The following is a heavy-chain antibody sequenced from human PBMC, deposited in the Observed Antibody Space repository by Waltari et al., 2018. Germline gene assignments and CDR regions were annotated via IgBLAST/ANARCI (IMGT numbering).Heavy chain of an antibody. CDR3: AKDSTEYSGSWVHDAFDI. Sequence: EVQLVESGGGLVQPGRSLRLSCAASGFTFDDYAMHWVRQAPGKGLEWVSGISWNSGSIGYADSVKGRFTISRDNAKNALYLQMNSLRAEDTALYYCAKDSTEYSGSWVHDAFDIWGQGTMVTVSS. V-gene: IGHV3-9*01. J-gene: IGHJ3*02. CDR2: ISWNSGSI. CDR1: GFTFDDYA. D-gene: IGHD1-26*01.